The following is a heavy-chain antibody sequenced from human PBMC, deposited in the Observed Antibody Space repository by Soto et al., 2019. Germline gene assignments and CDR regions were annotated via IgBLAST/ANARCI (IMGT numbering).Heavy chain of an antibody. CDR1: GFTFSNYW. J-gene: IGHJ4*02. Sequence: GGSLRLSCAASGFTFSNYWMNWVRQAPGKGLEWVANINEDGSEKYYVDTAKGRFTISRDNAKNSLYLQMSSLRAEDTAVYYCARDLFDYWVQGTLVTVSS. CDR3: ARDLFDY. CDR2: INEDGSEK. V-gene: IGHV3-7*01.